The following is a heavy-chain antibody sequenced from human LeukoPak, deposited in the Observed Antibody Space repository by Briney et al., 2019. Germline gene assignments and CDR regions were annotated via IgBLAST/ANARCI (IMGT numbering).Heavy chain of an antibody. CDR3: ARGKSLRWFPAERRYYFDY. V-gene: IGHV4-34*01. Sequence: SETLSLTCAVYGGSFSGYYWSWIRQPPGKGLEWIGEINHSGSTNYNPSLKSRVTISVDTSKNQFSLKLSSVTAADTAVYYCARGKSLRWFPAERRYYFDYWGQGTLVTVSS. J-gene: IGHJ4*02. D-gene: IGHD4-23*01. CDR2: INHSGST. CDR1: GGSFSGYY.